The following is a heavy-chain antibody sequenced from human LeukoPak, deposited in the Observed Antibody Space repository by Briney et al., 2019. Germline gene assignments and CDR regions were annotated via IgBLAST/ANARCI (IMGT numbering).Heavy chain of an antibody. CDR2: IKYDGSDK. D-gene: IGHD1-14*01. CDR1: GFTFRDYW. J-gene: IGHJ4*02. Sequence: GGSLRLSCVASGFTFRDYWMTWVRQAPGKGLECVANIKYDGSDKYYVDSVKGRFTISRDNAKNSVYLQMNSLRVEDTAVYYCARRNLFDYWGQGTVVTVPS. V-gene: IGHV3-7*01. CDR3: ARRNLFDY.